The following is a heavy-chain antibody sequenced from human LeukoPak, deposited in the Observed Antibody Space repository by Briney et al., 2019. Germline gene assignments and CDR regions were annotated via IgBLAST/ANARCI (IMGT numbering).Heavy chain of an antibody. D-gene: IGHD3-16*01. V-gene: IGHV1-18*01. CDR1: GYTFTSFG. CDR3: ARHQNAAPNVWDWFDP. J-gene: IGHJ5*02. Sequence: GASVKVSCQASGYTFTSFGISWVRQAPGQGLEWMGWISAYNGNTNYVQKFQGRVTMTTDTSTSTAYMELRSLRSDDTAVYYCARHQNAAPNVWDWFDPWGQGTQVTVSS. CDR2: ISAYNGNT.